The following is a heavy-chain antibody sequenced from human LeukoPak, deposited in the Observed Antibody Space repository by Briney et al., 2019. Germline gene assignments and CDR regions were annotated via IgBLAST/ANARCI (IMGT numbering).Heavy chain of an antibody. Sequence: GGSLRLSCAASGFTFSSYGMSWVRQAPGKWLEWVSAISGSGDSTYSADSVKGRFTISRDNSKNTLYLQMNSLRAEDTAVYYCAKSGGSLKFDYWGQGTLVTVSS. CDR2: ISGSGDST. D-gene: IGHD4-23*01. V-gene: IGHV3-23*01. CDR1: GFTFSSYG. J-gene: IGHJ4*02. CDR3: AKSGGSLKFDY.